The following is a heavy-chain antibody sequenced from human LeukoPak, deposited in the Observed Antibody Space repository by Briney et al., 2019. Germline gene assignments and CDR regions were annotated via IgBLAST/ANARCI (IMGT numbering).Heavy chain of an antibody. V-gene: IGHV4-4*07. CDR1: GGSISSYY. D-gene: IGHD6-13*01. Sequence: PSETLSLTCTVSGGSISSYYWSWIRQPAGKGLEWIGRIYTSGSTNYNPSLKSRVTISVDTSKNQFSLKLSSVTAADTAVYYCARDSGSWSYYYYYMDVWGKGTTVTVSS. J-gene: IGHJ6*03. CDR2: IYTSGST. CDR3: ARDSGSWSYYYYYMDV.